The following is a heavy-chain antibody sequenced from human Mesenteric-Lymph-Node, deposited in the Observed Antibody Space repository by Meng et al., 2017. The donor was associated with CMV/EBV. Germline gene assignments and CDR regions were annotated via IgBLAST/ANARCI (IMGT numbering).Heavy chain of an antibody. Sequence: FCKSSGGTFSSYAISWVRQAPGQGLVCMGRIIPILGLANYAQKFQGRVTITADKSTSTAYMELSSLRSEDTAVYYCAQLAAAGLADWGQGTLVTVSS. V-gene: IGHV1-69*04. D-gene: IGHD6-13*01. J-gene: IGHJ1*01. CDR2: IIPILGLA. CDR1: GGTFSSYA. CDR3: AQLAAAGLAD.